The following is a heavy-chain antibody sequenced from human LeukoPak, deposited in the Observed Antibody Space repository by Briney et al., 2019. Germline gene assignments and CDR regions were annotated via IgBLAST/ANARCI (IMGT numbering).Heavy chain of an antibody. D-gene: IGHD2-2*02. CDR2: ISWNSGSI. J-gene: IGHJ5*02. V-gene: IGHV3-9*01. CDR1: GFTFGDYA. CDR3: AKSSGSSTSCYTCWFDP. Sequence: GGSLRLSCAASGFTFGDYAMHWVRQAPGKGLEWVSGISWNSGSIGYADSVKGRFTISRDNAKNSLYLQMNSLRAEDAALYYCAKSSGSSTSCYTCWFDPWGQGTLVTVSS.